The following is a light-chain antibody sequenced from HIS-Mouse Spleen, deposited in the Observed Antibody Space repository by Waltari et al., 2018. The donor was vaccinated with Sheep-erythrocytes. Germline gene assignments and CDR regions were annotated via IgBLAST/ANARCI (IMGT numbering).Light chain of an antibody. Sequence: EIVMTQSPATLSVSPGERATLSCRASQRVSSNLAWYQQKPGQAPRLLIYGASTRATGIPARFSGSGSGTEFTLTISSMQSEDVAVYYCQQYNNWPPPYTFGQGTKLEIK. V-gene: IGKV3-15*01. J-gene: IGKJ2*01. CDR2: GAS. CDR1: QRVSSN. CDR3: QQYNNWPPPYT.